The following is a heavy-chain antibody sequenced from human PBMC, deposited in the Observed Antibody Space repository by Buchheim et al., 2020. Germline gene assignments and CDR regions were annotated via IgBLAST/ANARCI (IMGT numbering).Heavy chain of an antibody. J-gene: IGHJ4*02. V-gene: IGHV3-23*01. D-gene: IGHD3-22*01. Sequence: EVQLLESGGGLVQPGGSLRLSCAASGFTFSSYAMSWVRQAPGKGLEWVSAISGSGGSTYYADSVKGRFTISRDNSKNPLYLQMNSLRAEDTAVYYCAKMGRPYYYDSSGYSTGGVYFDYWGQGTL. CDR2: ISGSGGST. CDR1: GFTFSSYA. CDR3: AKMGRPYYYDSSGYSTGGVYFDY.